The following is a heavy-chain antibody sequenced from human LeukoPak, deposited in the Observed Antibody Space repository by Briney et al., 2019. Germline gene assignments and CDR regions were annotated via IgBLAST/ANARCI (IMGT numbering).Heavy chain of an antibody. CDR1: GFTFSSYE. CDR3: ARDKGGMVPFDH. J-gene: IGHJ4*02. CDR2: INQGGET. D-gene: IGHD3-10*01. Sequence: GGSLRLSCAASGFTFSSYEMNWVRQAPGKGLEWVANINQGGETDYVDSVKGRFTIARDDSKNLLYLQMNSLRPEDTAMYFCARDKGGMVPFDHWGQGTLVTVSS. V-gene: IGHV3-7*01.